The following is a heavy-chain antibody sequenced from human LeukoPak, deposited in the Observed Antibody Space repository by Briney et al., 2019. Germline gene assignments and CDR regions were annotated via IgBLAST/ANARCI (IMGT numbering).Heavy chain of an antibody. CDR2: IYYSGST. Sequence: TSETLSLTCTVSGGSISSSYYWGWIRQPPGKGLEWIGGIYYSGSTYYNPSLKSRVTISIDTSKNQFSLKLTSVTAADTAVYYCARTGYSTGWDRFSFVYWGQGTLVTVSS. J-gene: IGHJ4*02. V-gene: IGHV4-39*01. CDR1: GGSISSSYY. D-gene: IGHD6-19*01. CDR3: ARTGYSTGWDRFSFVY.